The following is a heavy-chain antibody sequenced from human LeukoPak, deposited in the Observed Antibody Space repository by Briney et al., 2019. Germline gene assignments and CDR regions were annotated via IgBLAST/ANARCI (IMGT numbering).Heavy chain of an antibody. Sequence: GSVKVSCKASGYTFTGYYMHWVRQAPGQGLEWMGWINPNSGGTNYAQKFQGRVTMTRDTSISTAYMELSRLRSDDTAVYYCAYSPNSALLIDYWGQGTLVTVSS. CDR1: GYTFTGYY. V-gene: IGHV1-2*02. J-gene: IGHJ4*02. CDR2: INPNSGGT. D-gene: IGHD2-15*01. CDR3: AYSPNSALLIDY.